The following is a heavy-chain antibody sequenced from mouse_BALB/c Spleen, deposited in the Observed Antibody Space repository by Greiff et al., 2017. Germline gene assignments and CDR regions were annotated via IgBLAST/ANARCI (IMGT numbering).Heavy chain of an antibody. CDR2: ISYSGST. J-gene: IGHJ3*01. Sequence: EVHLVESGPGLVKPSQSLSLTCTVTGYSITSDYAWNWIRQFPGNKLEWMGYISYSGSTSYNPSLKSRISITRDTSKNQFFLQLNSVTTEDTATYYCARGDPAYWGQGTLVTVSA. V-gene: IGHV3-2*02. CDR1: GYSITSDYA. CDR3: ARGDPAY. D-gene: IGHD3-3*01.